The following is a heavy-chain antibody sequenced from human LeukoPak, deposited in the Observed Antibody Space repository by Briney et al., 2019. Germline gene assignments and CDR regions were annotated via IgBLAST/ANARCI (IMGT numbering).Heavy chain of an antibody. Sequence: SETLSLTRAVSRYSISRGYYWGWIRQPPGKGLEWIGSIYHSGSTYYNPSLKSRVTISVDPSKNQLSLKLSSVTAADTAVYYCARERGTGYYYYYGMDVWGKGTTVTVSS. J-gene: IGHJ6*04. CDR1: RYSISRGYY. CDR2: IYHSGST. D-gene: IGHD1-14*01. V-gene: IGHV4-38-2*02. CDR3: ARERGTGYYYYYGMDV.